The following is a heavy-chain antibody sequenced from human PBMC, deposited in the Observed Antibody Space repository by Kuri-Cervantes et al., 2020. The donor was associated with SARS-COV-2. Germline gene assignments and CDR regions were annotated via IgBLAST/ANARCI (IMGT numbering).Heavy chain of an antibody. V-gene: IGHV1-46*01. Sequence: ASVKVSCKASGYTFTSYYMHWVRQAPGQGLEWMGIINPSGGSTSYAQKFQGRVTMTRDTSTSTVYMELSRLRSDDTAVYYCARAPGIAVAGIVMGDTDAFDIWGQGTMVTVSS. D-gene: IGHD6-19*01. CDR2: INPSGGST. J-gene: IGHJ3*02. CDR3: ARAPGIAVAGIVMGDTDAFDI. CDR1: GYTFTSYY.